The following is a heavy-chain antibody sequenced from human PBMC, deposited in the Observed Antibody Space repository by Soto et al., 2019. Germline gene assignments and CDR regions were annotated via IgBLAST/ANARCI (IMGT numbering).Heavy chain of an antibody. CDR1: GFTFSSYA. Sequence: GGSLRLSCAASGFTFSSYAMHWVRQAPGKGLEWVAVISYDGSNKYYADSVKGRFTISRDNSKNTLYLQMNSLRAEDTAVYHCARDLGDAIFGVVIMYYFDYWGQGTLVTVSS. D-gene: IGHD3-3*01. V-gene: IGHV3-30-3*01. J-gene: IGHJ4*02. CDR2: ISYDGSNK. CDR3: ARDLGDAIFGVVIMYYFDY.